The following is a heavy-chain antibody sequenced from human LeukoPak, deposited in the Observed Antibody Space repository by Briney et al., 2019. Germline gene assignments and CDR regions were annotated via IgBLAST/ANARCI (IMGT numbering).Heavy chain of an antibody. CDR2: ISTSSSYI. D-gene: IGHD3-22*01. V-gene: IGHV3-21*01. J-gene: IGHJ4*02. CDR1: GFTFSSYI. Sequence: GGSLRLSCAASGFTFSSYIMNWVRQAPGKGLEWVSSISTSSSYIYYADAVKGRFTLSRDSAQHSLYLQMNSLRAEDTAVYSCARSFRGHYDSSGYDYWGQGTLVTVSS. CDR3: ARSFRGHYDSSGYDY.